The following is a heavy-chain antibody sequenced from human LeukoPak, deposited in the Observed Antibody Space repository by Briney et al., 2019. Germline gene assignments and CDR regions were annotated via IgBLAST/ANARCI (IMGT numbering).Heavy chain of an antibody. D-gene: IGHD2-8*02. CDR3: ARHTGGSVRGCFDP. CDR2: VYYTGST. J-gene: IGHJ5*02. Sequence: TSETLSLTCTVSGGSIGNYYWSWIRHTPGKGLEWIGYVYYTGSTNYNPSLQSRVRLSVDTSRNQFSLKLNSLTAADTAVYYCARHTGGSVRGCFDPWGQGTLVTVS. V-gene: IGHV4-59*01. CDR1: GGSIGNYY.